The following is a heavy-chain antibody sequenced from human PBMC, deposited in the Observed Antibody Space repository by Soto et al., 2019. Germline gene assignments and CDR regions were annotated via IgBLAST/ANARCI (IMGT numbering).Heavy chain of an antibody. CDR3: ARDADGFDI. CDR1: GFTSSDYY. J-gene: IGHJ3*02. CDR2: ISSSSSYA. V-gene: IGHV3-11*05. Sequence: QVPLVESGGGLVKPGGSLRLSCAASGFTSSDYYMSWIRQAPGKGLEWVSYISSSSSYANYADSVEGRFTISRDNAKKSLFLQMNSLRAEDTAVYYCARDADGFDIWGQGTMVTVST.